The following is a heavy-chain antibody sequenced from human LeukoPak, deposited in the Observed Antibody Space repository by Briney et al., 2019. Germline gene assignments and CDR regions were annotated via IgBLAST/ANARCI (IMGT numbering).Heavy chain of an antibody. CDR1: GFTFSSYA. CDR2: ISSNGGST. V-gene: IGHV3-64*01. J-gene: IGHJ4*02. D-gene: IGHD5-24*01. CDR3: ARSSSEMATID. Sequence: GGSLRLSCAASGFTFSSYAMHWVRQAPGKGLEYVSAISSNGGSTYYANSVKGRFTISRDNSKNTLYLQMGSLRAEDMAVYYCARSSSEMATIDWGQGTLVTVSS.